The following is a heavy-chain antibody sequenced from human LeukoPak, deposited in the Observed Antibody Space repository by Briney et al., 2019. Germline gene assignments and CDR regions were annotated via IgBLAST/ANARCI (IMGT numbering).Heavy chain of an antibody. CDR2: ISSSSSYI. V-gene: IGHV3-21*01. D-gene: IGHD3-22*01. CDR3: ATDSSGTNYFDY. J-gene: IGHJ4*02. Sequence: GGSLRLSCAASGFTFSSYGMNWVRQAPGKGLEWVSSISSSSSYIYYADSVKGRFTISRDNAKNSLYLQMNSLRAEDTAVYYCATDSSGTNYFDYWGQGTLVTVSS. CDR1: GFTFSSYG.